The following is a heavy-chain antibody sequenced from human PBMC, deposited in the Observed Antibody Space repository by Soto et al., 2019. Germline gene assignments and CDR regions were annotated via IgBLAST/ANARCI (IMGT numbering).Heavy chain of an antibody. CDR1: GGSIDSSNW. J-gene: IGHJ4*02. Sequence: QVQLQESGPRLVRPSGTLSLTCAVSGGSIDSSNWWSWVRQPPGKGLEWIGEIYHTGITNYKPSLKSRVTISVDKSKNQYSLKLNSVTAADTAVYYCARDPSRGLPDYWGQGTLVTVSS. V-gene: IGHV4-4*02. CDR2: IYHTGIT. D-gene: IGHD3-10*01. CDR3: ARDPSRGLPDY.